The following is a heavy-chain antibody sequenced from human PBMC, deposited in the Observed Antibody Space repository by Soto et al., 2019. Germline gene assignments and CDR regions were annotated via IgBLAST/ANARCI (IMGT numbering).Heavy chain of an antibody. V-gene: IGHV3-11*05. D-gene: IGHD6-13*01. CDR1: GFTFSDYY. Sequence: QVQLVESGGGLVKPGGSLRLSCAASGFTFSDYYMSWIRQAPGKGLEWLSYISTSSSYRNYADSVKGRFTISRDNAKNSLYLQMNRLRVEDTAVYYCAREGPGTSTWYVDSWGQGTLVTGSS. J-gene: IGHJ4*02. CDR3: AREGPGTSTWYVDS. CDR2: ISTSSSYR.